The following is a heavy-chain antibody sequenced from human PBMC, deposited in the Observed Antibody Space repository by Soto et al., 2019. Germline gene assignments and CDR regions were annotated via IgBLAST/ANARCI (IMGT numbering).Heavy chain of an antibody. J-gene: IGHJ5*02. CDR3: ARPYCDSTSCYTDWFDP. Sequence: ASLKVSCKASGYSFSTYDINWVRQAAGEGLEWMGWVNPKSGNTDYAQRFRGRVTMTSNTSISTAYMELSALTSEDTAVYYCARPYCDSTSCYTDWFDPWG. V-gene: IGHV1-8*01. CDR1: GYSFSTYD. D-gene: IGHD2-2*02. CDR2: VNPKSGNT.